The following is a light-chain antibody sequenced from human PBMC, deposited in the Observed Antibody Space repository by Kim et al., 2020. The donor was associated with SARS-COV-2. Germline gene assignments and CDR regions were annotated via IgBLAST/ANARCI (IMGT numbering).Light chain of an antibody. CDR1: SSNIGAGYD. J-gene: IGLJ3*02. Sequence: QSVLAQPPSVSGAPWQRVTISCTGSSSNIGAGYDVHWYQQLPGTAPKLLIYANNNRPSGVPDRFSGSKSGTSATLAITGLQAEDEADYYCQSYDTSLSAVFGGGTQLTVL. CDR3: QSYDTSLSAV. CDR2: ANN. V-gene: IGLV1-40*01.